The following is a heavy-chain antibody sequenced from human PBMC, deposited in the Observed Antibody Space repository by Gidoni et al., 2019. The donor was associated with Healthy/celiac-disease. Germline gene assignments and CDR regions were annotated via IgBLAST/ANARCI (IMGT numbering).Heavy chain of an antibody. Sequence: EVQLLESGGGLVQPGGSLRLSCAASGFTFSSYAMGWVRQAPGKGLEWVSAISGSGGSTYYADSVKGRFTISRDNSKNTLYLQMNSLRAEDTAVYYCAKVAYYDRSSGPIHFDYWGQGTLVTVSS. D-gene: IGHD3-22*01. J-gene: IGHJ4*01. V-gene: IGHV3-23*01. CDR3: AKVAYYDRSSGPIHFDY. CDR1: GFTFSSYA. CDR2: ISGSGGST.